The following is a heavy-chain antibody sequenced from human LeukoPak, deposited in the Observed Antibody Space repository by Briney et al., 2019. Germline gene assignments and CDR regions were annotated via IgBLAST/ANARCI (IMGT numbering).Heavy chain of an antibody. D-gene: IGHD1-26*01. V-gene: IGHV1-8*03. CDR2: MNPNSGNT. J-gene: IGHJ4*02. CDR3: ARGPPPNPYSGSYLDY. CDR1: GYTFTSYD. Sequence: GASVKVSCKASGYTFTSYDINWVRQATGQGLEWMGWMNPNSGNTGYAQKFQGRVTITRNTSISTAYMELSSLRSEDTAVYYCARGPPPNPYSGSYLDYWGQGTLVTVSS.